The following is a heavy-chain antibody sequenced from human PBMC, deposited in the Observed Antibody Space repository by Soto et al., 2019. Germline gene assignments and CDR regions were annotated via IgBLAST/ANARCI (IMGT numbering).Heavy chain of an antibody. CDR2: ISAYNGNT. J-gene: IGHJ5*02. V-gene: IGHV1-18*01. CDR1: GYTFTSYG. D-gene: IGHD4-17*01. CDR3: ARDKKGAWHDYGDYSILGWFDP. Sequence: QVQLVQSGAEVKKPGASVKVSCKASGYTFTSYGISWVRQAPGQGLEWMGWISAYNGNTNYAQKLQGRVTMTTDTSTSTAYMELRSLRSDDTAVYYCARDKKGAWHDYGDYSILGWFDPWGQGTLVTVSS.